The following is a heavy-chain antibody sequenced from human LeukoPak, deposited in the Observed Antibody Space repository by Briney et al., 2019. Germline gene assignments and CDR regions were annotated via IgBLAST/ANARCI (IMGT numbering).Heavy chain of an antibody. J-gene: IGHJ4*02. CDR2: ISAYNGNT. D-gene: IGHD4-11*01. CDR1: GYTFTSYG. Sequence: GASVKVSCKASGYTFTSYGINWVRQAPGQGLEWMGWISAYNGNTNYAQKLQGRVTMTTDTSTNTVYMDLRSLRSDDTAVYYCARATTVTTFDYWGQGTLVTVSS. CDR3: ARATTVTTFDY. V-gene: IGHV1-18*01.